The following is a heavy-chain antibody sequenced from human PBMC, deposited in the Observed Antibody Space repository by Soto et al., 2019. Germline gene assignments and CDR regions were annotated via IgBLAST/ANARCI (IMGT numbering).Heavy chain of an antibody. J-gene: IGHJ4*02. CDR3: AGGSGYASGGVDY. CDR2: IYYSGST. Sequence: EXLSLTCTVSGASISSGSYYWGWIRQPPGKGLEWIGSIYYSGSTYYNPSLKSRVTISVDPSKNQFSLKLSSVTAADTALYCGAGGSGYASGGVDYWGQGTLVTVSS. V-gene: IGHV4-39*01. CDR1: GASISSGSYY. D-gene: IGHD3-3*01.